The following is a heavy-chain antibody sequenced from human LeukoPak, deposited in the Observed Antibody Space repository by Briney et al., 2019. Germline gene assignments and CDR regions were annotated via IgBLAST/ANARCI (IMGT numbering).Heavy chain of an antibody. Sequence: SETLSLTCTVSGGSISSSSYYWGWIRQPPGKGLEWIGRIYTSGSTNYNPSLKSRVTISVDTSKNQFSLKLSSVTAADTAVYYCARLFSGWPIDYWGQGTLVTVSS. CDR3: ARLFSGWPIDY. V-gene: IGHV4-39*07. CDR2: IYTSGST. J-gene: IGHJ4*02. D-gene: IGHD6-19*01. CDR1: GGSISSSSYY.